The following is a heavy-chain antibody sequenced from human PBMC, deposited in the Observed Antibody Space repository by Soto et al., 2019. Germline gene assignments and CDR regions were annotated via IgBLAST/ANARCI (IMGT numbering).Heavy chain of an antibody. CDR3: AHPRGYGVFDAVDI. CDR2: ISSSGEST. J-gene: IGHJ3*02. Sequence: EVQLLETGGGLVQPGGSLSLSCATSGFIFTTYAMNWVRQAPGKGLEWVSAISSSGESTFYAESVRGRFTISRDNSFNTLYLQMRSLRPEDTAVYYCAHPRGYGVFDAVDIWGQGTMVTVSS. CDR1: GFIFTTYA. D-gene: IGHD4-17*01. V-gene: IGHV3-23*01.